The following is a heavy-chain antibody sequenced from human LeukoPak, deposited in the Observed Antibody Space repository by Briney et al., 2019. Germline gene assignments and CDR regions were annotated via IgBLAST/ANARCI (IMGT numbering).Heavy chain of an antibody. V-gene: IGHV1-18*01. CDR2: ISAYNGNT. Sequence: ASVKVSCKASGYTFTSYGISWVRQAPGQGLEWMGWISAYNGNTNYAQKLQGRVTMTIDTSTSTVYMELRSLRSDDTAVYYCARAPYSNTYYYDSSGYYYAPVPFDYWGQGTLVTVSS. J-gene: IGHJ4*02. D-gene: IGHD3-22*01. CDR3: ARAPYSNTYYYDSSGYYYAPVPFDY. CDR1: GYTFTSYG.